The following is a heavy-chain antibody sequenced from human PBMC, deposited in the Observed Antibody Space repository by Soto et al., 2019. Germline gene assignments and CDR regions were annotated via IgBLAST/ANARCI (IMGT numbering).Heavy chain of an antibody. J-gene: IGHJ4*02. CDR1: GFTFSSYD. CDR2: ISSNGGTT. CDR3: VRRVSGNYDC. Sequence: EVQLAESGGGMVQPGGSLRLSCVASGFTFSSYDMHWVRQAPGKGLEYVSSISSNGGTTYYGNSVKGRFTISRDNSKNTRYLQRGSMRAEDMAVYYCVRRVSGNYDCWGQGTLVTVSS. V-gene: IGHV3-64*01. D-gene: IGHD1-7*01.